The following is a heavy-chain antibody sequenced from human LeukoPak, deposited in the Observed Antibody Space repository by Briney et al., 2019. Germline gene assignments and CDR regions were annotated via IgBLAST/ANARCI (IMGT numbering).Heavy chain of an antibody. CDR1: GGSISSYY. CDR3: ARAYRVYYYDSSGYRGFDY. D-gene: IGHD3-22*01. CDR2: IYSIGST. V-gene: IGHV4-4*07. J-gene: IGHJ4*02. Sequence: SETLSLTCTVSGGSISSYYWSWIRQPAGKGLEWIGRIYSIGSTNYNPSLKSRVTMSVDTSKNQFSLKLSSVTAADTAVYYCARAYRVYYYDSSGYRGFDYWGQGTLVTVSS.